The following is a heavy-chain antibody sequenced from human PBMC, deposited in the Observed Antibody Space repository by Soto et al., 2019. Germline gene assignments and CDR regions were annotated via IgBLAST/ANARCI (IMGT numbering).Heavy chain of an antibody. CDR3: AKRGAARPPRLETWFDP. J-gene: IGHJ5*02. Sequence: GGSLRLSCVASGFGFSGYGMHWVRQAPGKGLEWVAVISNDGSNQYYADSVKGRFTISRDNSKNTLFLQMNSLRVEDTAVYYCAKRGAARPPRLETWFDPWGQGTLVTVSS. D-gene: IGHD6-6*01. V-gene: IGHV3-30*18. CDR1: GFGFSGYG. CDR2: ISNDGSNQ.